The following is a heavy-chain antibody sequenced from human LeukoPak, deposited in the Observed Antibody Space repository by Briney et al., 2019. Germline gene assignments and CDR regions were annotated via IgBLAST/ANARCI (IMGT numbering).Heavy chain of an antibody. D-gene: IGHD3-10*01. CDR2: ISSSSGYI. J-gene: IGHJ4*02. CDR1: GFXLSSYR. Sequence: GGSLRLSCAASGFXLSSYRLNWVRQAPGKGLEWVSSISSSSGYIYYADSVKGRFTISRDNAKNSLYLQMNSLTDEDTAVYYCARDLSGSYMSDYWGQGTLVTVSS. CDR3: ARDLSGSYMSDY. V-gene: IGHV3-21*01.